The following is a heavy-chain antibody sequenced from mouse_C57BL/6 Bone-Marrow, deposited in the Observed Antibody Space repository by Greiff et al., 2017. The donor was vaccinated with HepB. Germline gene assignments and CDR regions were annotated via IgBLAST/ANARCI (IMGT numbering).Heavy chain of an antibody. D-gene: IGHD4-1*01. J-gene: IGHJ2*01. CDR2: IDPNSGGT. V-gene: IGHV1-72*01. Sequence: QVQLKQPGAELVKPGASVKLSCKASGYTFTSYWMHWVKQRPGRGLEWIGRIDPNSGGTKYNEKFKSKATLTVDKPSSTASMQLSSLTSEDSAVYYCARQDSLNWDIYFDYWGQGTTLTVSS. CDR1: GYTFTSYW. CDR3: ARQDSLNWDIYFDY.